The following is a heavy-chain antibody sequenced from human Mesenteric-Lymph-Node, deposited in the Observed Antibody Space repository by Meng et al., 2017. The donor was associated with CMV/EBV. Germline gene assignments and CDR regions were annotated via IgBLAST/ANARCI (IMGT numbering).Heavy chain of an antibody. J-gene: IGHJ4*02. V-gene: IGHV1-2*02. CDR3: AREAAAGGVRLNYYFEY. CDR1: GYTFTGYY. Sequence: ASVQVSCKASGYTFTGYYIHWVRQAPGQGLEWMAWIKPKSGATVYAQKFQGRVTMTGDTSIGTAYLELSRLRSDDTAVYFCAREAAAGGVRLNYYFEYWGQGTLVTVSS. D-gene: IGHD6-13*01. CDR2: IKPKSGAT.